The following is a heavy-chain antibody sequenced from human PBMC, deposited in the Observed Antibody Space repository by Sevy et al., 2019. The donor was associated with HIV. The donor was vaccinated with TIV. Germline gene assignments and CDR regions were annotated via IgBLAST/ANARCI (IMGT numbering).Heavy chain of an antibody. D-gene: IGHD3-3*01. CDR3: ARGKHVSDYYGSFDY. V-gene: IGHV3-53*01. CDR2: IYICHNT. J-gene: IGHJ4*02. Sequence: GGSLRLSCAASGWSVSDNFMSWGRQAPGKGLEWVSVIYICHNTYYANSVKGRFTISRDNAKNTLYLQMNSLRVEDTAVYYCARGKHVSDYYGSFDYWGQGTLVTVSS. CDR1: GWSVSDNF.